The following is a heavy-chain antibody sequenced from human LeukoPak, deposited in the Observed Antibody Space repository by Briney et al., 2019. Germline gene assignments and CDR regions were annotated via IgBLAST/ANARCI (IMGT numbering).Heavy chain of an antibody. CDR2: IKQDGSEK. CDR3: ARTSKSGSYSPGDY. CDR1: GFTFSSYW. Sequence: GGSLRLSCAASGFTFSSYWMSWVRQAPGKGLEWVANIKQDGSEKYYVDSVKGRFTISRDNAKNSLFLQMNSLRAEDTAVYYRARTSKSGSYSPGDYWGQGTLVTVSS. V-gene: IGHV3-7*01. J-gene: IGHJ4*02. D-gene: IGHD1-26*01.